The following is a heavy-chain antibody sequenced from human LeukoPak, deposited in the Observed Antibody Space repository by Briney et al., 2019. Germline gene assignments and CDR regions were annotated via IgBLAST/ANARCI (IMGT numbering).Heavy chain of an antibody. CDR1: GFTFSIYG. J-gene: IGHJ4*02. CDR2: ISPGGEIT. D-gene: IGHD5-24*01. Sequence: HPGGSLRLSCAASGFTFSIYGMNWVRQAPGKGLEWVSGISPGGEITYYADSVKGRFTISRDNSKNTVSLQMHSLRAEDTATYYCAKDNGWLHYCHWGQGTLVTVSS. CDR3: AKDNGWLHYCH. V-gene: IGHV3-23*01.